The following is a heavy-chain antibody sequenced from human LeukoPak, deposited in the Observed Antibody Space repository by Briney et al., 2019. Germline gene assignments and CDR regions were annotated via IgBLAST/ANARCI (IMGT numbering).Heavy chain of an antibody. J-gene: IGHJ3*01. CDR2: MNSDGTSI. Sequence: GGSLRLSCVVSGFTFTNYWMQWVRQVPGKGLVWVARMNSDGTSIIHADSVKGRFTISRDNAENTLYLQMNSLRPEDTALYYCARSQSGVFDVWGQGTMVVVSS. D-gene: IGHD2-15*01. V-gene: IGHV3-74*01. CDR1: GFTFTNYW. CDR3: ARSQSGVFDV.